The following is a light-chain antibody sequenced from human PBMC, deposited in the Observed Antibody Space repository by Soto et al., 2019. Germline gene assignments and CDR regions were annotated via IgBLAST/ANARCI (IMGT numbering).Light chain of an antibody. J-gene: IGKJ3*01. V-gene: IGKV3-20*01. Sequence: EIMLTKSPGTLSLTPGERATLSCRASQSVSSNSLAWFQLKPGQAPRLLIYGASSRATGIPDRFSGSGSGTDFTLTISRLEPEDFAVYYCQQWFTFGPGTKVDIK. CDR3: QQWFT. CDR2: GAS. CDR1: QSVSSNS.